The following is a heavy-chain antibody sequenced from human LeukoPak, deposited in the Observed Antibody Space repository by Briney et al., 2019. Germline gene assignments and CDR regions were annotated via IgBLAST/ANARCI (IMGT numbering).Heavy chain of an antibody. Sequence: PGGSLRLSCAASGFTFGSYSMNWVRQSPGKGLEWVSSINYSGTNMYYADSVKGRFTISRDNAKNSPFLQMNSLRPEDTAVYYCVTSGCSGATCYFYFDYWGQGTLVTVSS. CDR3: VTSGCSGATCYFYFDY. CDR2: INYSGTNM. V-gene: IGHV3-21*01. J-gene: IGHJ4*02. CDR1: GFTFGSYS. D-gene: IGHD2-15*01.